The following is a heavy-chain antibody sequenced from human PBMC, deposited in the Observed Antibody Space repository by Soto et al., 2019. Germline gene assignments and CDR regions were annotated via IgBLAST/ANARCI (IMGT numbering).Heavy chain of an antibody. CDR2: IKSKTDGGTT. Sequence: EVQLVESGGGLVKPGGSLRLSCAASGFTFSNAWMSWVRQAPGKGLEWVGRIKSKTDGGTTDYAAPVKGRFTISRDNSKTTLYLQMNSLKTEDTAVYYCPTGHARTTGNLAYWGQGTLVTVSS. D-gene: IGHD1-7*01. CDR3: PTGHARTTGNLAY. J-gene: IGHJ4*02. V-gene: IGHV3-15*01. CDR1: GFTFSNAW.